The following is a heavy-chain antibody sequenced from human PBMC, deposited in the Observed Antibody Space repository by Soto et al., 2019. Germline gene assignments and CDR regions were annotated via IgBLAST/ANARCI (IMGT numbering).Heavy chain of an antibody. D-gene: IGHD6-19*01. J-gene: IGHJ4*02. Sequence: QVQLVASGGGVVQPGRSLRLSCAASGFTFNTHGMHWVRQAPGKGLEWVAVIWYDESKKYYEDSVTGRFTISRDISRSALYLQIDSLRAEDTVVYYCASSSGLGIDVWGQGTLVTVSS. CDR3: ASSSGLGIDV. CDR1: GFTFNTHG. CDR2: IWYDESKK. V-gene: IGHV3-33*03.